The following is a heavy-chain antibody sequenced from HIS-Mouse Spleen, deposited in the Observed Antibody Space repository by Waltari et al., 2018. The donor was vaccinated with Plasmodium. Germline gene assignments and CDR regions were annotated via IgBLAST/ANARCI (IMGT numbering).Heavy chain of an antibody. CDR1: GSSIPSNCPA. CDR3: ARDGMGTFDI. J-gene: IGHJ3*02. CDR2: TYYRSKWYN. V-gene: IGHV6-1*01. Sequence: QVQLQQSGPGLVKPSQTLPLTFAISGSSIPSNCPAWNWSRRSPSTGLEWLGRTYYRSKWYNDYAVSVKSRITINPDTSKNQFSLQLNSVTPEDTAVYYCARDGMGTFDIWGQGTMVTVSS. D-gene: IGHD1-26*01.